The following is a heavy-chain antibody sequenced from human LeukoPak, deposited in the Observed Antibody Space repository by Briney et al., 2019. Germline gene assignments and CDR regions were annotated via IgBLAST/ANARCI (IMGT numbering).Heavy chain of an antibody. V-gene: IGHV3-74*01. CDR2: INTDGSGT. D-gene: IGHD3-16*01. J-gene: IGHJ4*02. CDR3: ASFSLGVPADY. CDR1: GFTFSNFA. Sequence: GGSLRLSCAASGFTFSNFAVSWVRQAPGKGLEWVSRINTDGSGTSYADSVKGRFTISRDNAKNTLYLQMNSLRAEDTAVYYCASFSLGVPADYWGQGTLVTVSS.